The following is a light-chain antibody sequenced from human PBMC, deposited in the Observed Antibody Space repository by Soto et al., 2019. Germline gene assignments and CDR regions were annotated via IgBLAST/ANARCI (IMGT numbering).Light chain of an antibody. V-gene: IGKV1-39*01. Sequence: DIQMTQSPSSLSASVGDRVTITCRASQSISRFLNWYQQKPGKAPKLLIYAASGLQSGVPSRFSGSGSVTDFTLTISSLQPEDFATYFRQQTYSTPTFGQGTKVEIK. J-gene: IGKJ1*01. CDR2: AAS. CDR3: QQTYSTPT. CDR1: QSISRF.